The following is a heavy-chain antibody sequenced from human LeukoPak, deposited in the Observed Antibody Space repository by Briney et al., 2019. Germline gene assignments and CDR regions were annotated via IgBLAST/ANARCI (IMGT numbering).Heavy chain of an antibody. CDR3: ARGMYYYYMDV. J-gene: IGHJ6*03. CDR2: INHSGST. Sequence: PSETLSLTCAVYGGSFSGYYWSWIRQPPGKGLEWIGEINHSGSTNYNPSLKSRVTIPVDTSKNQFSLKLSSVTAADTAVYYCARGMYYYYMDVWGKGTTVTVSS. CDR1: GGSFSGYY. V-gene: IGHV4-34*01.